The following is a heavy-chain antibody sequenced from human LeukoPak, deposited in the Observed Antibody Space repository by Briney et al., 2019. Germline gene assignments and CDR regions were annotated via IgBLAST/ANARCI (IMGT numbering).Heavy chain of an antibody. Sequence: GGSLRLSCAASGFTFSRYWMHWVRQAPGKGLVWVSRIKSDGSRTDYADSVKGRFTISRDNSKNTLYLQMNSLGADDTAIYYCARGSGSHSGNYYVYWGQGTLVTVSS. CDR3: ARGSGSHSGNYYVY. CDR1: GFTFSRYW. J-gene: IGHJ4*02. V-gene: IGHV3-74*01. CDR2: IKSDGSRT. D-gene: IGHD1-26*01.